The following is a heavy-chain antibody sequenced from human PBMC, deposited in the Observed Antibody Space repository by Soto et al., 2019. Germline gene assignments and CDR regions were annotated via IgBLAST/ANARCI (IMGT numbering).Heavy chain of an antibody. CDR3: ARNGGDYYDFWSGYSPGNWFAP. CDR2: IYPGYSDT. D-gene: IGHD3-3*01. Sequence: AXLQITFKCSADXLSSYWIFLMRQRPGKGLEFIGIIYPGYSDTRYSPSFQGQVSISADKSMSTAYLQWRSLKDSDTAMYYCARNGGDYYDFWSGYSPGNWFAPRGQAKLVTVS. J-gene: IGHJ5*02. CDR1: ADXLSSYW. V-gene: IGHV5-51*01.